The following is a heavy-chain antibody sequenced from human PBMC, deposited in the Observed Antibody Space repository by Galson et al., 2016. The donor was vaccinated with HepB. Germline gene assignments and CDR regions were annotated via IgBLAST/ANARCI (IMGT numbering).Heavy chain of an antibody. J-gene: IGHJ4*02. CDR2: IIPIFGSA. CDR1: GDSFSNYA. V-gene: IGHV1-69*13. CDR3: ARDLGVTTT. Sequence: SVKVSCKASGDSFSNYAITWVRQAPGQGLEWMGGIIPIFGSANYAQKFQGRVTISADESTSTAYMEMNSLTSEDTAVYYCARDLGVTTTWGQGTLVSVSS. D-gene: IGHD3-22*01.